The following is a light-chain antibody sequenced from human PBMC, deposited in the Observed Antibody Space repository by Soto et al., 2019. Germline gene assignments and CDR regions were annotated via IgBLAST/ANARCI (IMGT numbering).Light chain of an antibody. CDR3: QHYKYWPYT. V-gene: IGKV3-15*01. Sequence: EIVMTQSPATLSLSPGERATLTSRASQTIDNTLAWYQRKPGQAPRVLIYDASTRATGVPARFSGSGSGTDFTLTISSLQSEDFAVYYCQHYKYWPYTFGQGTKVDIK. CDR2: DAS. CDR1: QTIDNT. J-gene: IGKJ2*01.